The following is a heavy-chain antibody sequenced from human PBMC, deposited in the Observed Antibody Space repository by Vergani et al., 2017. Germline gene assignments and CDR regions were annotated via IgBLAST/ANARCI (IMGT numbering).Heavy chain of an antibody. CDR1: GFTFSSYA. CDR3: AKDRNVRFLEWLNAFDI. Sequence: EVQLLESGGGLVQPGGSLRLSCAASGFTFSSYAMSWVRQAPGKGLEWVSAISGSGGSTYYADSVKGRFTISRDNSKNTLYLQMNSLRAEDTAVYYCAKDRNVRFLEWLNAFDIWGQGTMVTVSS. CDR2: ISGSGGST. V-gene: IGHV3-23*01. J-gene: IGHJ3*02. D-gene: IGHD3-3*01.